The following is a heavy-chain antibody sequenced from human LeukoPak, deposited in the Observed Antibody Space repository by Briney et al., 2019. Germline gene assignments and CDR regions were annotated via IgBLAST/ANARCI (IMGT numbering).Heavy chain of an antibody. Sequence: GGSLRLSCAASGFTFGIYWMSWVRQAPGKGLEWVSSISSSSSYIYYADSVKGRFTISRDNAKKSLYLQMDSLRAEDTAVYYCASVYYFDSIDYWGQGTVVTVAS. J-gene: IGHJ4*02. CDR3: ASVYYFDSIDY. V-gene: IGHV3-21*04. CDR2: ISSSSSYI. D-gene: IGHD3-22*01. CDR1: GFTFGIYW.